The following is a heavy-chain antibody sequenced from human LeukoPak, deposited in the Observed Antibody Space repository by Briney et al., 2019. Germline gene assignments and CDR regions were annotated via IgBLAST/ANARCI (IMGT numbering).Heavy chain of an antibody. D-gene: IGHD3-9*01. CDR1: GYTFTGYY. V-gene: IGHV1-2*02. CDR3: ARDSSRRPQIYDIATSFSTDS. J-gene: IGHJ4*02. Sequence: GASVKVSCKASGYTFTGYYIHWVRQAPGQGLEWMGYINPKIGGTNYAQRFQGRVSMTRDTSITTAYMELRRVTSDDTAVYYCARDSSRRPQIYDIATSFSTDSWGQGTLVTVSS. CDR2: INPKIGGT.